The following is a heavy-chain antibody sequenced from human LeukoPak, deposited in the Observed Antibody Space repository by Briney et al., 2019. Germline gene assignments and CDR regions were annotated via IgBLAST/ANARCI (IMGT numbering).Heavy chain of an antibody. CDR1: GFTVSSNY. CDR3: ARDSRYYGMDV. CDR2: IYSGGSA. V-gene: IGHV3-66*01. Sequence: GGSLRLSCAASGFTVSSNYMSWVRQAPGKGLEWVSVIYSGGSAYYADSVKGRFTISRDNSKNTLYLQMNSLRAEDTAVYYCARDSRYYGMDVWGQGTTVTVSS. J-gene: IGHJ6*02.